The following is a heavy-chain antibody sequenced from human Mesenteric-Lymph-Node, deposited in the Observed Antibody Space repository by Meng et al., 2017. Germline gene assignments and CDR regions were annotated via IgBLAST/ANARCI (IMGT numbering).Heavy chain of an antibody. CDR2: ISYDGSNK. D-gene: IGHD1-1*01. CDR1: GFTFSSSA. Sequence: QVQLVESGGGVVQPGRSLRLSCAASGFTFSSSAMHWVRQAPGKGLEWVAVISYDGSNKYYADSVKGRFTISRDNSKNTLYLQMNSLRAEDTAVYYCARDHTGHPAVDYRGQGTLVTVSS. V-gene: IGHV3-30-3*01. J-gene: IGHJ4*02. CDR3: ARDHTGHPAVDY.